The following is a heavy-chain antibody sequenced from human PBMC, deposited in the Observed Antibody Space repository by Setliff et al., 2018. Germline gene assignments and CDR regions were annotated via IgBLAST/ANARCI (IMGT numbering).Heavy chain of an antibody. CDR3: ARNWVTAQHYYYGMDV. CDR1: GFTFSNYG. J-gene: IGHJ6*02. Sequence: GGSLRLSCVASGFTFSNYGMHWVRQAPGKGLEWVALIWNDGSSKFYGDSVKGRFTILRDNSKNTLYLQMDSLRAEDTAVYYCARNWVTAQHYYYGMDVWGQGTTVTVSS. CDR2: IWNDGSSK. V-gene: IGHV3-33*01. D-gene: IGHD2-21*02.